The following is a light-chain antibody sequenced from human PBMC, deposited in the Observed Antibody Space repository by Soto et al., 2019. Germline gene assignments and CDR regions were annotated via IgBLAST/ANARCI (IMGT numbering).Light chain of an antibody. Sequence: DIQMTQSPSTLSASVGDRVTITCRASQSISSWLAWYQQKPGKAPKLLIYKASSLESGVPSRFGGSGSGTDFTLTISSLQPEDFATYYCQQANSFPLTFGGGTKVDIK. V-gene: IGKV1-5*03. CDR1: QSISSW. CDR2: KAS. J-gene: IGKJ4*01. CDR3: QQANSFPLT.